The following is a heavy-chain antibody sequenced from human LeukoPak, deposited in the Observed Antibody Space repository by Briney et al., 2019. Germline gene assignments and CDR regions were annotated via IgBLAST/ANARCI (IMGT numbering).Heavy chain of an antibody. CDR1: GYSISSGYY. Sequence: SETLSLTCAVSGYSISSGYYWGWIRQPPGKGLEWIGSIYHSGGTYYNPSLKSRVTISVDTSKNQFSLKLSSVTAADTAVYYCAGTTNHYYYYYMDVWGKGTTVTVSS. V-gene: IGHV4-38-2*01. D-gene: IGHD4-11*01. J-gene: IGHJ6*03. CDR2: IYHSGGT. CDR3: AGTTNHYYYYYMDV.